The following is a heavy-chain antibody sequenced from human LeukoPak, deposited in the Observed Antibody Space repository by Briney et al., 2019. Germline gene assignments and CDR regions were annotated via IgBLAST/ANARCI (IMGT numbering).Heavy chain of an antibody. CDR1: GGSISSYY. Sequence: SETLSLTCTVSGGSISSYYWSWIRQPPGKGLEWIGYMYNSGSTSYNPSLESRVTISVDTSKNQFSLKLTSVTAADTAVYYCARDSSAGSGYDHFDHWGQGTLVTVSS. CDR3: ARDSSAGSGYDHFDH. D-gene: IGHD5-12*01. J-gene: IGHJ4*02. V-gene: IGHV4-59*01. CDR2: MYNSGST.